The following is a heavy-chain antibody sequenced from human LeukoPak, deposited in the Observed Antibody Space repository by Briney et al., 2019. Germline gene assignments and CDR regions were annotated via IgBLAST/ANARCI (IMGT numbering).Heavy chain of an antibody. D-gene: IGHD6-13*01. J-gene: IGHJ5*02. CDR1: GGSISSSSYY. CDR2: IYYSGST. CDR3: ARSSGYSSSGGLNWFDT. Sequence: ETLSLTCTVSGGSISSSSYYWGWIRQPPGKGLEWIGSIYYSGSTYYNPSLKSRVTISVDTSKNQFSLKLSSVTAADTAVYYCARSSGYSSSGGLNWFDTWGQGTLVTVSS. V-gene: IGHV4-39*01.